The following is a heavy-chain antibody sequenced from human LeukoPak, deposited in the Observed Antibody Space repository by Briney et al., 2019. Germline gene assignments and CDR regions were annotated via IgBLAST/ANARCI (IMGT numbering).Heavy chain of an antibody. Sequence: GGSLRLSCAASGLTLSGYWMHWVRQAPGKGLVWVSRINGDASSTSYADSVKGRFTISRDNAKSTLYLQMNSLRVEDTAVYYCARARGDTYGYFEYWGQGTLVTVSS. D-gene: IGHD5-18*01. CDR1: GLTLSGYW. CDR2: INGDASST. CDR3: ARARGDTYGYFEY. J-gene: IGHJ4*02. V-gene: IGHV3-74*01.